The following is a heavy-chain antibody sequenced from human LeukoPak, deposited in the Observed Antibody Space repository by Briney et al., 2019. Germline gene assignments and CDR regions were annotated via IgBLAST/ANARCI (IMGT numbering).Heavy chain of an antibody. CDR2: ISWNSGSI. Sequence: PGGSLRLSCAASGFTFDDYAMHWVRQAPGKGLEWVSGISWNSGSIGYADSVKGRFTISRDNSKNTLYLQMNSLRAEDTAVYYCANTPYFTFGGVISYWGQGTLVTVSS. CDR1: GFTFDDYA. D-gene: IGHD3-16*02. V-gene: IGHV3-9*01. CDR3: ANTPYFTFGGVISY. J-gene: IGHJ4*02.